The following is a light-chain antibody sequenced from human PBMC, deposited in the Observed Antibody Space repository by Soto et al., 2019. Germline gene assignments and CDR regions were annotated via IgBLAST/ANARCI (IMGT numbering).Light chain of an antibody. CDR1: QSVSSTY. V-gene: IGKV3-20*01. CDR3: QQYGGSPGVFT. Sequence: EIVLTQSPGTLSLSPGERATLSCRASQSVSSTYLAWYQQKPGQAPRLLIYDASSRATGIPDRFSGSGSGADFTLTISRLEPEDFAVYYCQQYGGSPGVFTFGPGIKVDIK. CDR2: DAS. J-gene: IGKJ3*01.